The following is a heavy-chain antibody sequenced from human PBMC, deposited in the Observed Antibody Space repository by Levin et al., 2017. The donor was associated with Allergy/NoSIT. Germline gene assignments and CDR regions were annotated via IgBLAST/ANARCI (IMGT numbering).Heavy chain of an antibody. CDR2: MNPNSGNT. V-gene: IGHV1-8*01. CDR3: ARGATTWGSYYDFWSGYSSAHFDY. Sequence: PRASVKVSCKASGYTFTSYDINWVRQATGQGLEWMGWMNPNSGNTGYAQKFQGRVTMTRNTSISTAYMELSSLRSEDTAVYYCARGATTWGSYYDFWSGYSSAHFDYWGQGTLVTVSS. CDR1: GYTFTSYD. D-gene: IGHD3-3*01. J-gene: IGHJ4*02.